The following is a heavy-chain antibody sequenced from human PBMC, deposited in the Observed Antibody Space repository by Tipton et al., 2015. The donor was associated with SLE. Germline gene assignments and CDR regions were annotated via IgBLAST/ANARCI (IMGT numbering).Heavy chain of an antibody. CDR3: ARDREYSSSRGVWYFDL. CDR2: IRSKANSYAT. CDR1: GFTFSGSA. V-gene: IGHV3-73*01. J-gene: IGHJ2*01. D-gene: IGHD6-6*01. Sequence: SLRLSCAASGFTFSGSAMHWVRQASGKGLEWVGRIRSKANSYATAYAASVKGRFTISRDDSKNTAYLQMNSLKTEDTAVYYCARDREYSSSRGVWYFDLWGRGTLVTVSS.